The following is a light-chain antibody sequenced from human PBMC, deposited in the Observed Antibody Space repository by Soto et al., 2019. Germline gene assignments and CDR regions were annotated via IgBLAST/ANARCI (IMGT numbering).Light chain of an antibody. Sequence: DIVMTPSPLSLPVTPGEPASISCRSSQSLLHSNGYNYLDWYLQKPGQSPQLLIYLGSNRASGVPDRFSGSGSGTDFTLKISRVEAEDVGVYYCMQALQTPFPFGPGTKVDIK. J-gene: IGKJ3*01. CDR3: MQALQTPFP. V-gene: IGKV2-28*01. CDR1: QSLLHSNGYNY. CDR2: LGS.